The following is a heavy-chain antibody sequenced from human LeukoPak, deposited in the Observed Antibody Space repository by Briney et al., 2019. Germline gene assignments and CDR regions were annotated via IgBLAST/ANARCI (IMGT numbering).Heavy chain of an antibody. J-gene: IGHJ4*01. D-gene: IGHD5-12*01. CDR3: ARDHRYAFDN. V-gene: IGHV3-48*01. Sequence: GGSLRLSCAASGFSFIDYSINWVRQAPGKGLEWISYIGISSGNTKYADSVKGRFTISRDKARNSLYLQMNSLRVEDTAVYYCARDHRYAFDNWGHGTLVTVSS. CDR1: GFSFIDYS. CDR2: IGISSGNT.